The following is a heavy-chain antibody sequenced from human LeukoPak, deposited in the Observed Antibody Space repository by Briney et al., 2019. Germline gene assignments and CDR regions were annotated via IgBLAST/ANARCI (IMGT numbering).Heavy chain of an antibody. V-gene: IGHV3-48*01. CDR1: GFTFSSYS. Sequence: PGGSLRLSCAASGFTFSSYSMNWVRQAPGKGLEWVPYISSSSSTIYYADSVKGRFTISRDNAKNSLYLQMNSLRAEDTAVYYCARGGIVVVYPYYFDYWGQGTLVTVSS. CDR3: ARGGIVVVYPYYFDY. D-gene: IGHD3-22*01. CDR2: ISSSSSTI. J-gene: IGHJ4*02.